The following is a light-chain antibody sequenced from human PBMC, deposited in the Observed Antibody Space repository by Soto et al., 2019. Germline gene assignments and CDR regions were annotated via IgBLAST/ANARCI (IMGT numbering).Light chain of an antibody. CDR3: QQYYSTPT. J-gene: IGKJ2*01. CDR1: QSVLYSSNNKNY. Sequence: DIVMTQSPDSLAVSLGERATINCKSSQSVLYSSNNKNYLAWYQQKPGQPPKLLIYWASTRESGVPDRFSGSGSGTDFILTISSLQAEDVAVSYCQQYYSTPTFGQGTKLEIK. CDR2: WAS. V-gene: IGKV4-1*01.